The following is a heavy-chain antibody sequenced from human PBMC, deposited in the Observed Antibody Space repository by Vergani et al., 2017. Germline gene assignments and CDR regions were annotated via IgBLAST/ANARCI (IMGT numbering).Heavy chain of an antibody. Sequence: QVQLVQSGAEVKKPGASVKVSCKASGYTFTSYAMHWVRQAPGQRLEWMGWINAGNGNTKYSQKFQGRVTITRDTSASTAYMELSSLRSEDTAVYYCARDYYDSSGYAASFDYWGQGTLVTVSS. V-gene: IGHV1-3*01. D-gene: IGHD3-22*01. CDR2: INAGNGNT. J-gene: IGHJ4*02. CDR1: GYTFTSYA. CDR3: ARDYYDSSGYAASFDY.